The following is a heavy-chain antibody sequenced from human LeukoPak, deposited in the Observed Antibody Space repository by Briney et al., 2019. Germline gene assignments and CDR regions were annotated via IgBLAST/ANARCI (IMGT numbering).Heavy chain of an antibody. CDR3: AKLPYYYDSSGYYSSIDY. D-gene: IGHD3-22*01. Sequence: PGGSLRLSCAASGFTFSSYAMSWVRQAPGRGLEWVSAISGSGGSTYYADSVKGRFTISRDNSKNTLYLQMNSLRAEDTAVYYCAKLPYYYDSSGYYSSIDYWGQGTLVTVSS. CDR1: GFTFSSYA. J-gene: IGHJ4*02. CDR2: ISGSGGST. V-gene: IGHV3-23*01.